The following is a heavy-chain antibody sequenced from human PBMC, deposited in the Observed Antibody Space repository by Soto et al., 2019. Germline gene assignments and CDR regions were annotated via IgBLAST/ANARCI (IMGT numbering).Heavy chain of an antibody. CDR3: VKGGWGSRSDY. V-gene: IGHV3-23*01. D-gene: IGHD7-27*01. CDR1: GFTFSSNA. J-gene: IGHJ4*02. CDR2: ITDDGGAT. Sequence: EVQVLESGGGLVQPGGSLRLSCAASGFTFSSNAMTWVRQAPGKGLEWVSTITDDGGATYYADSVRGRFTISRDNSENTLFLQMNSLRAEDTDEYYCVKGGWGSRSDYGGQGTLVTVSS.